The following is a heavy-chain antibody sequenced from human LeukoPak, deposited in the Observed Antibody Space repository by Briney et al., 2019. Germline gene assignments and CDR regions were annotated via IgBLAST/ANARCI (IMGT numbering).Heavy chain of an antibody. J-gene: IGHJ2*01. Sequence: SETLSLTCTVSGGSISNYYWSWIRQPPGKGLEWIGYIYYSGSTNYNPSLKSRVTISVDTSKNQFSLKLSSVTAADTAVYYCARDPRQLWSPNWYFDLWGRGTLVTVSS. CDR2: IYYSGST. CDR3: ARDPRQLWSPNWYFDL. V-gene: IGHV4-59*01. D-gene: IGHD5-18*01. CDR1: GGSISNYY.